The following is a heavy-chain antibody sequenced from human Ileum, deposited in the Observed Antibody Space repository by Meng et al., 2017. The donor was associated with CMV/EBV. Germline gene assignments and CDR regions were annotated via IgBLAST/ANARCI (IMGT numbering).Heavy chain of an antibody. CDR2: IYYSGST. J-gene: IGHJ5*02. CDR1: GGSISSSSYY. CDR3: AKEITYDFWSGYTNPSWFDP. Sequence: GSLRLSCTVSGGSISSSSYYWGWIRQPPGKGREWIGSIYYSGSTYYNPSLKSRVTISVDTSKNQFSLKLSSVTAADTAVYYCAKEITYDFWSGYTNPSWFDPWGQGTLVTVSS. V-gene: IGHV4-39*07. D-gene: IGHD3-3*01.